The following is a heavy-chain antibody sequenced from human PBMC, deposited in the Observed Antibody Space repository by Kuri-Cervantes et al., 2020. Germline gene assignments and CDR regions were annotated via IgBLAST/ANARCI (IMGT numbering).Heavy chain of an antibody. D-gene: IGHD5-24*01. CDR2: SDPEDGET. CDR3: ARGDGYTSGYYYYGMDV. Sequence: ASVKVSCKVFGYTLTELSMHWVRQAPGKGLEWMGSSDPEDGETIYAQKFQDRVTMTRNTSISTAYMELSSLRSEDTAVYYCARGDGYTSGYYYYGMDVWGQGTTVTVSS. CDR1: GYTLTELS. J-gene: IGHJ6*02. V-gene: IGHV1-24*01.